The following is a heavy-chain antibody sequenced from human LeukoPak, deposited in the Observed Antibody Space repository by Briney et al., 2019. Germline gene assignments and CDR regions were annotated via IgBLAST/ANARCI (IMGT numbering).Heavy chain of an antibody. CDR2: IYQSGST. D-gene: IGHD3-22*01. CDR3: ARTYYYASSGSYGYNWFDP. V-gene: IGHV4-39*01. Sequence: SETLSLTCTVSGYSISSSGYYWGWIRQPPGKGLEWIGSIYQSGSTYYNPSLKSRVTVSVDPSKNQFSLKLSSVTAADTAVYYCARTYYYASSGSYGYNWFDPWGRGALVTASS. J-gene: IGHJ5*02. CDR1: GYSISSSGYY.